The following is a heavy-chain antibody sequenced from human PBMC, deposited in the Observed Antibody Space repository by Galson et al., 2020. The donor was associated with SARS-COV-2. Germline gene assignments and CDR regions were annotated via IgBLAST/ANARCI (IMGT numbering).Heavy chain of an antibody. Sequence: ASVKVSCKVSGYTLTELSMHWVRQAPGKGLEWMGGFDPEDVETIYAQKFQGRVTMTKDTSTDTAYMELSSLRSEDTAVYYCATSTAVAANYWFDPWGQGTLVTVSS. CDR3: ATSTAVAANYWFDP. CDR2: FDPEDVET. D-gene: IGHD6-19*01. V-gene: IGHV1-24*01. CDR1: GYTLTELS. J-gene: IGHJ5*02.